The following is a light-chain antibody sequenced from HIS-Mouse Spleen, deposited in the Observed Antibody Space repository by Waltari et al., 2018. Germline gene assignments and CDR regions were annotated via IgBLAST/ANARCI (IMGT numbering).Light chain of an antibody. CDR1: SSNIGSNY. CDR2: RNN. Sequence: SGTPGQRVTISCSGSSSNIGSNYVYWYQQLPGTAPKLLIYRNNQRPSGVPDRFSGSKSGTSASLAISGLRSEDEADYYCAAWDDSLSGHVVFGGGTKLTVL. J-gene: IGLJ2*01. V-gene: IGLV1-47*01. CDR3: AAWDDSLSGHVV.